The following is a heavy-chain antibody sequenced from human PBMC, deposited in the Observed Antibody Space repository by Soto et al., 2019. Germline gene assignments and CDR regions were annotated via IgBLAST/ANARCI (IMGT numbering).Heavy chain of an antibody. CDR1: GFTFSRYW. CDR3: ARHDYYDSSGSSYYGTDV. J-gene: IGHJ6*02. V-gene: IGHV3-7*04. Sequence: GGSLRLSCAASGFTFSRYWMSWVRQGPGKGLEWVANIKQDGSQKNYVDSVKGRVTISRDNAKNSLYLQMNSLRAEDTAVYYCARHDYYDSSGSSYYGTDVWGQGTTVTVSS. D-gene: IGHD3-22*01. CDR2: IKQDGSQK.